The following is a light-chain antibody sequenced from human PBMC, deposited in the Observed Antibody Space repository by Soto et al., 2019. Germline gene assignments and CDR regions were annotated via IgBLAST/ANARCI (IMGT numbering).Light chain of an antibody. Sequence: EIVLTQSPGTLSLSPGERATLSCRASQSVISTYLAWYQQKPGQAPRLLIYDASNRATGIPARFSGSGSGTDFTLTISSLEPEDFAVYYCQQRSNWPWTFGQGTKVDI. CDR3: QQRSNWPWT. J-gene: IGKJ1*01. V-gene: IGKV3D-20*02. CDR2: DAS. CDR1: QSVISTY.